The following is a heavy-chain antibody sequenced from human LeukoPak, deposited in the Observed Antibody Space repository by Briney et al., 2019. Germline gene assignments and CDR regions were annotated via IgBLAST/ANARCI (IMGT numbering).Heavy chain of an antibody. J-gene: IGHJ4*02. Sequence: PGGSLRLPCAASGFTFTKYGMSWVRQAPGKGLEWVSSISSSSSYIYYADSVKGRFTISRDNAKNSLYLQMNSLRAEDTAVYYCATGGNGYDSPIDYWGQGTLVTVSS. CDR2: ISSSSSYI. CDR1: GFTFTKYG. CDR3: ATGGNGYDSPIDY. D-gene: IGHD5-12*01. V-gene: IGHV3-21*01.